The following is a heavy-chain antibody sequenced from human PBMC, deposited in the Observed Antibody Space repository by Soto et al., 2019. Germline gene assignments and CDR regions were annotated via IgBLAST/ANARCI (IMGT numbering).Heavy chain of an antibody. Sequence: LRLSCAASGFTFDDYAMHWVRQVPGKGLEGVSGTNWNSGSIGYGDSVKGRFAISRDNAKNSLHLQMNSLSAEDTAFYYCVKDESINWYSGHFRHWGQGTLVTVSS. J-gene: IGHJ1*01. CDR2: TNWNSGSI. D-gene: IGHD6-13*01. CDR1: GFTFDDYA. CDR3: VKDESINWYSGHFRH. V-gene: IGHV3-9*01.